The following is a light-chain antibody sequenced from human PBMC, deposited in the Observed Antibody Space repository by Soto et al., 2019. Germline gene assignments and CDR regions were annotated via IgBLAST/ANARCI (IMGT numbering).Light chain of an antibody. CDR1: QGISNY. V-gene: IGKV1-27*01. CDR3: QKYDGAPLT. J-gene: IGKJ4*01. CDR2: AAS. Sequence: DIQMTQSPSSLSASVGDRVTITCRASQGISNYLAWYQQKPGKVPKLLIYAASTLQLGVPSRFSGSASGTDFTLTISSLLPEDVATYYCQKYDGAPLTFGGGTKLDIK.